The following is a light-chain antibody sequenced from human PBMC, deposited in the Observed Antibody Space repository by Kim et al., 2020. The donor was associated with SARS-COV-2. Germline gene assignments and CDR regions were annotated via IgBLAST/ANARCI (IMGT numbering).Light chain of an antibody. CDR1: SSDVGGYTY. CDR3: CSYAGSYTLV. J-gene: IGLJ2*01. CDR2: DVS. Sequence: GQSVTISCTGTSSDVGGYTYVSWYQQHPGKAPKLMIYDVSKRPSGVPDRFSGSKSGNTASLTTSGLQAEDEADYYCCSYAGSYTLVFGGGTQLTVL. V-gene: IGLV2-11*01.